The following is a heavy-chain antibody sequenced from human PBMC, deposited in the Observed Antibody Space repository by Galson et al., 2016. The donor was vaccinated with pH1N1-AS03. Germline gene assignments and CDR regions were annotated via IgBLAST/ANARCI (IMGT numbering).Heavy chain of an antibody. V-gene: IGHV3-7*01. CDR1: GFTLSTYW. CDR2: VKQDGSEK. Sequence: SLRLSCAASGFTLSTYWMNWVRQVPGKGLEWIANVKQDGSEKHYVGSGRGRFTISRDNAKDSLYLQMNTLRVDDTAIYYCATSGSYRFDYWGQGALVTVSS. D-gene: IGHD1-26*01. CDR3: ATSGSYRFDY. J-gene: IGHJ4*02.